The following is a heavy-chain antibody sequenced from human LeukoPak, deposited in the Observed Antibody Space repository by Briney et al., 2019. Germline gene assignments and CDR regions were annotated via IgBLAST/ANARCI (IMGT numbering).Heavy chain of an antibody. CDR2: FDPEDGET. CDR3: ATCPPRITIFGVVIKGNYFDY. J-gene: IGHJ4*02. Sequence: GASVKVSCKVSGYTLTELSMHWVRQAPRKGLEWMGGFDPEDGETIYAQKFQGRVTMTEDTSTDTAYMELSSLRSEDTAVYYCATCPPRITIFGVVIKGNYFDYWGQGTLVTVSS. V-gene: IGHV1-24*01. D-gene: IGHD3-3*01. CDR1: GYTLTELS.